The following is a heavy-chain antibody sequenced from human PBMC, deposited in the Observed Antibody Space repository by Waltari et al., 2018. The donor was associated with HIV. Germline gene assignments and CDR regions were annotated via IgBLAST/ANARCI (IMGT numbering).Heavy chain of an antibody. CDR2: VNPYSGNT. CDR3: ARGAPGHYCSGGSCPYFDY. Sequence: QVQLVQSGAEVRKPGASVKVACKASGYTFTRCDVNRVRPAPGQGLEWMGWVNPYSGNTGYAKNFQGRVTMTRNTSISTAYMELSGLRSEDTAVYYCARGAPGHYCSGGSCPYFDYWGQGSLVTVSS. CDR1: GYTFTRCD. V-gene: IGHV1-8*02. D-gene: IGHD2-15*01. J-gene: IGHJ4*02.